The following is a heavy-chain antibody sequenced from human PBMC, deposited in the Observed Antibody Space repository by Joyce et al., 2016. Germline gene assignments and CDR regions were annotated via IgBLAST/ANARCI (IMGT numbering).Heavy chain of an antibody. CDR1: GFTFSSYS. CDR3: AKADYGDKIDAFDI. V-gene: IGHV3-48*01. Sequence: EVQLVESGGGLVQPGGSLRLSCAASGFTFSSYSMNWVRQAPGKGLEWVSYMSSSSSTICYADSVKGRFTISRENAKISLYLQMTSLRAEDTAGYYCAKADYGDKIDAFDIWGQGTMVTVSS. CDR2: MSSSSSTI. J-gene: IGHJ3*02. D-gene: IGHD4-17*01.